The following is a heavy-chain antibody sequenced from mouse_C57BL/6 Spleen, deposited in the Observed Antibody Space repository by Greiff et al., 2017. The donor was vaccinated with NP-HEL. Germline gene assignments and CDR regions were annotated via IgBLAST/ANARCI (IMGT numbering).Heavy chain of an antibody. Sequence: QVHVKQSGPGLVQPSQSLSITCTASGFSLPSYGVHWVRQSPGKGLEWLGVIWSGGSTDDNAAFISRLSISNDNSKNQVFCRMNSLQAEDTARYYCARTYDGYPDDWGQGTTLTVSS. J-gene: IGHJ2*01. CDR1: GFSLPSYG. CDR3: ARTYDGYPDD. V-gene: IGHV2-2*01. D-gene: IGHD2-3*01. CDR2: IWSGGST.